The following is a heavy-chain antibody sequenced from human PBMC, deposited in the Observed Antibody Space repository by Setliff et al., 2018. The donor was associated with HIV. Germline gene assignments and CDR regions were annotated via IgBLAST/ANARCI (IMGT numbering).Heavy chain of an antibody. J-gene: IGHJ4*02. V-gene: IGHV1-69*06. CDR2: IIPIFSTT. Sequence: SVKVSCKASGGTFSKDAINWVREAPGQGLEWMGGIIPIFSTTNYAQKFQGRVTITADKSTSTAYMELSSLRSEDTAVYFCARERITMIRGVNGDYWGQGTLVTVSS. D-gene: IGHD3-10*01. CDR3: ARERITMIRGVNGDY. CDR1: GGTFSKDA.